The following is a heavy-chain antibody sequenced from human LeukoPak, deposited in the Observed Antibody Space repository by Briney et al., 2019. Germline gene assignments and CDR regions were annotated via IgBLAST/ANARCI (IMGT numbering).Heavy chain of an antibody. CDR1: GFTFSTYT. CDR2: VSDSRDV. V-gene: IGHV3-48*02. D-gene: IGHD5-18*01. J-gene: IGHJ4*02. CDR3: TRDGLHTAHFDY. Sequence: QPGGSLRLSCAASGFTFSTYTMNWVRQAPGKGLEWVSTVSDSRDVHYSDSVKGRFTISRDNARNSLYLQTNSLRDEDTAVYYCTRDGLHTAHFDYWGQGTLVTVSS.